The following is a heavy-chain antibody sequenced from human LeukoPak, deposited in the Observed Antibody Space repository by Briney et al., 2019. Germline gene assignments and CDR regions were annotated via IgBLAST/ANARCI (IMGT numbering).Heavy chain of an antibody. CDR2: IHTSWSTSGST. CDR3: ARKGYYYGSGELDY. D-gene: IGHD3-10*01. Sequence: SETLSLTCTVSGVSISSYYWSCIRQPAGKGLEWIGRIHTSWSTSGSTNYNPSLKSRVTMSVDTSKNQFSLKLSSVTAAETAVYYCARKGYYYGSGELDYWGQGTLVTVSS. V-gene: IGHV4-4*07. CDR1: GVSISSYY. J-gene: IGHJ4*02.